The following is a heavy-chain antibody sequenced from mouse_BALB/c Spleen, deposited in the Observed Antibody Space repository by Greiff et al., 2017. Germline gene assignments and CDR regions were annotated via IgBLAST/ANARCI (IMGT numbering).Heavy chain of an antibody. V-gene: IGHV5-6-4*01. D-gene: IGHD1-1*01. CDR2: ISSGGSYT. CDR3: TRDLSTVVAKEYYFDY. CDR1: GFTFSSYT. Sequence: EVMLVESGGGLVKPGGSLKLSCAASGFTFSSYTMSWVRQTPEKRLEWVATISSGGSYTYYPDSVKGRFTISRDNAKNTLYLQMSSLKSEDTAMYYCTRDLSTVVAKEYYFDYWGQGTTLTVSS. J-gene: IGHJ2*01.